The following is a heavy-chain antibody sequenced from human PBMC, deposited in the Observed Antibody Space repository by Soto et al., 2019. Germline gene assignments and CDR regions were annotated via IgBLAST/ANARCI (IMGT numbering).Heavy chain of an antibody. V-gene: IGHV4-39*01. Sequence: QLQVQESGPGLVKPSETLSLTCSVSGGSISSSGYYWVWIRQPPGKGLEWIGSINYSGTTYQTSSLKSRLTMSVDTSMNQFSLKLTSVTAADTAVYYCARLVHAFSNYFDYWGQGIVVTGSS. CDR1: GGSISSSGYY. J-gene: IGHJ4*02. D-gene: IGHD2-15*01. CDR2: INYSGTT. CDR3: ARLVHAFSNYFDY.